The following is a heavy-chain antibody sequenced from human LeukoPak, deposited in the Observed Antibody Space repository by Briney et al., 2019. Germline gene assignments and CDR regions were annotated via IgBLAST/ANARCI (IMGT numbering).Heavy chain of an antibody. CDR1: GDSLTSGSRY. J-gene: IGHJ6*01. D-gene: IGHD4-17*01. V-gene: IGHV4-61*09. Sequence: SETLSLTCTVSGDSLTSGSRYWSWIRQPAGKGLEWIGHFYSSTRTTYNPSLESRVTISGDTAKNQFSLKLDSVTAADMAVYFCARCMSELDYGDYAYYYHMAVWGKGPRSPSPQ. CDR3: ARCMSELDYGDYAYYYHMAV. CDR2: FYSSTRT.